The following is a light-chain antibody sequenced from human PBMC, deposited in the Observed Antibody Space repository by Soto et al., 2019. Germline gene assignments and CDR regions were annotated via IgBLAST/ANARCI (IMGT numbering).Light chain of an antibody. CDR2: GAS. CDR3: QQYNNWPPT. CDR1: QSVTSN. J-gene: IGKJ5*01. V-gene: IGKV3-15*01. Sequence: EIVMTQSPDTLSVSPGERATLSCRASQSVTSNLAWYQQKPGQAPRLLIYGASTRATGIPARFSGSGSGTEFPLTISSLQYEDFAVYYCQQYNNWPPTFGQGTRLEIK.